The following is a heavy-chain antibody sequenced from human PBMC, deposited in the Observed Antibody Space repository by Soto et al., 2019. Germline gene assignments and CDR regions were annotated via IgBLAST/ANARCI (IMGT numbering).Heavy chain of an antibody. CDR3: ARGVVRGVLYYYYGMDV. CDR2: IYYSGST. CDR1: GGSVSSGSYY. D-gene: IGHD3-10*01. J-gene: IGHJ6*02. Sequence: SETLSLTCTVSGGSVSSGSYYWSWIRKPPGKGLEWIGYIYYSGSTNYNPSLKSRVTISVDTSKNQFSLKLSSVTAADTAVYYCARGVVRGVLYYYYGMDVWGQGTTVTVSS. V-gene: IGHV4-61*01.